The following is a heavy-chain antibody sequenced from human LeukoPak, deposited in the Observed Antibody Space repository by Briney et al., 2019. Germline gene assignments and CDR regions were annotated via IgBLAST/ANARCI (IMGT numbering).Heavy chain of an antibody. J-gene: IGHJ6*02. Sequence: GGSLRLSCAASGFTFTTCSMSWVRQAPGKGLELVSSISSDSSYISYADSVKDRFTISRDNAKNSLYLQMNSLRAEDTAVYYCARSKPGGSYFGMDVWGQGTTVTVSS. CDR3: ARSKPGGSYFGMDV. CDR2: ISSDSSYI. D-gene: IGHD1-14*01. V-gene: IGHV3-21*01. CDR1: GFTFTTCS.